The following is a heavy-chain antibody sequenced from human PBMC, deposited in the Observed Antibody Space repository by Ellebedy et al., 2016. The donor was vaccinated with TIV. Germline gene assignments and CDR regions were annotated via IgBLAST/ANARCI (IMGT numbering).Heavy chain of an antibody. Sequence: SETLSLTCAVYGGSFSGYYWSWIRQPPGKGLEWIGEINHSGSTNYNPSLKSRVTVSVDTSKNQFSLKLSSVTAADTAVYYCARIAYFDWFFQPLFINDAFDIWGQGTMVTVSS. CDR2: INHSGST. D-gene: IGHD3-9*01. V-gene: IGHV4-34*01. CDR3: ARIAYFDWFFQPLFINDAFDI. CDR1: GGSFSGYY. J-gene: IGHJ3*02.